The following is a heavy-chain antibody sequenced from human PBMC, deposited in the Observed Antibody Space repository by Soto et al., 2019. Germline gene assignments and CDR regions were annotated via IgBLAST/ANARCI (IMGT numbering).Heavy chain of an antibody. D-gene: IGHD2-8*01. CDR3: ANDVMGCPDY. Sequence: QVQLVESGGGVVQPGRSLRLSCAASGFNFSTYGVHWVRQAPGKGLEWVGVISYDGGEKYYADSVKGRFTISRDNSKDTLYLQMNSLRPDDTAVYYCANDVMGCPDYWGQGTLVTVSS. V-gene: IGHV3-30*18. CDR1: GFNFSTYG. CDR2: ISYDGGEK. J-gene: IGHJ4*02.